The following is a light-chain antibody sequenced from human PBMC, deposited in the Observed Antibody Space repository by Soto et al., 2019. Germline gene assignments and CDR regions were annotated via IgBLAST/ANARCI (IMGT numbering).Light chain of an antibody. V-gene: IGLV3-21*02. CDR1: NIGSKS. CDR3: SLYASSSTL. CDR2: DDS. J-gene: IGLJ2*01. Sequence: SYVLTQPPSVSVAPGQTARITCGGNNIGSKSVHWYQQKPGQAPVLVVDDDSDRPSGIPERFSGSKSGNTASLTISGLQAEDEADYYCSLYASSSTLFGGGTKLTVL.